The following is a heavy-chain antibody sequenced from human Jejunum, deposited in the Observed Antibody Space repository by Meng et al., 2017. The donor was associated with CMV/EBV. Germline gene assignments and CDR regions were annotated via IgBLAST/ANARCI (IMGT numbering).Heavy chain of an antibody. V-gene: IGHV3-7*01. D-gene: IGHD2-21*01. CDR1: GYTLRTYW. CDR2: INEDGEKI. Sequence: CGASGYTLRTYWMSWVRQAPGKGLEWVANINEDGEKIYYVDSVKGRFTISRDNAKNSLCLQMYSLRAEDTAVYYCAAYTNDALDIWGQGTRVTVSS. CDR3: AAYTNDALDI. J-gene: IGHJ3*02.